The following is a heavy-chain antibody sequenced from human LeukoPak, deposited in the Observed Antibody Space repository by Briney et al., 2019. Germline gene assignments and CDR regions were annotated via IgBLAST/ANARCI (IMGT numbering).Heavy chain of an antibody. Sequence: ASVKLCCTPSGCAFTSYEVNLVQQPAGQGLEWLGWMNPNSGNTGYAQKFQGRVTMTKNTSITTAYMDLSSLRSEDTAVYYCARALSWTTESYYYMDVWGKGTTVTVSS. CDR1: GCAFTSYE. J-gene: IGHJ6*03. CDR2: MNPNSGNT. V-gene: IGHV1-8*01. CDR3: ARALSWTTESYYYMDV. D-gene: IGHD3/OR15-3a*01.